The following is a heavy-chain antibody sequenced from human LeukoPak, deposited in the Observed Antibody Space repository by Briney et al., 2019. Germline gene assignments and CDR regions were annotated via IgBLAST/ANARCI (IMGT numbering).Heavy chain of an antibody. CDR2: ISYDGSNK. V-gene: IGHV3-30-3*01. CDR1: GFTFSSYA. Sequence: GRSLRLSCAASGFTFSSYAMHWVRQAPGKGLEWVAVISYDGSNKYYADSVKGRFTISRDNSKNTLYLQMNSLRAEDTAVYYCATIPLCDGGSCTRGFWGQGTLVTVSS. J-gene: IGHJ4*02. CDR3: ATIPLCDGGSCTRGF. D-gene: IGHD2-15*01.